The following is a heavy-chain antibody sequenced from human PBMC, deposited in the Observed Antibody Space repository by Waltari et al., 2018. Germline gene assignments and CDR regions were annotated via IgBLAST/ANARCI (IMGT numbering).Heavy chain of an antibody. D-gene: IGHD1-26*01. CDR1: GASMSSSHL. V-gene: IGHV4-4*02. J-gene: IGHJ5*02. Sequence: QVRMQESGPGLVNPSETLSLTCEISGASMSSSHLWSWLRQPPGQGLEWIGEIYYTGTTFYNPPLKNRVNISVDKSNNKFSLRLTSVTAADTAVYFCARGQLVGASLLDLWGQGTLVTVSS. CDR2: IYYTGTT. CDR3: ARGQLVGASLLDL.